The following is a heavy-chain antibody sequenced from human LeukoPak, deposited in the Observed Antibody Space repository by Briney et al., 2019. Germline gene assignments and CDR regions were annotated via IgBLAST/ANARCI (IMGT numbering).Heavy chain of an antibody. CDR2: IYPGDSDI. CDR3: TRHFGYSGFDGEY. CDR1: GYNFTNHW. V-gene: IGHV5-51*01. Sequence: GESPKISCKSPGYNFTNHWIAWVRQMPGKGLEWMGIIYPGDSDIRYNPSFQGQVTLSADTSISTAYLQWSSLKSSDTAMYYCTRHFGYSGFDGEYWGQGTLVTVSS. J-gene: IGHJ4*02. D-gene: IGHD5-12*01.